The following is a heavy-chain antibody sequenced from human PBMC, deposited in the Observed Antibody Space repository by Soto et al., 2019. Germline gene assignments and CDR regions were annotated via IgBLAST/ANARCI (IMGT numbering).Heavy chain of an antibody. Sequence: QVQLVESGGGVVQPGRSLRLSCAASGFTFSSYGMHWVRQAPGKGLEWVAVISYDGSNKYYADSVKGRFTISRDNSKNTLYLQMNSPRAEDTDVYYCAKDSGATVTTFGFDYWGQGTLVTVSS. D-gene: IGHD4-4*01. V-gene: IGHV3-30*18. CDR2: ISYDGSNK. CDR1: GFTFSSYG. CDR3: AKDSGATVTTFGFDY. J-gene: IGHJ4*02.